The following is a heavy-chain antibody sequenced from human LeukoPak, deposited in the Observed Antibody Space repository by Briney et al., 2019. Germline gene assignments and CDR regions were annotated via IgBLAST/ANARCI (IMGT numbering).Heavy chain of an antibody. CDR3: ARDCIGCHGFDY. D-gene: IGHD2-15*01. CDR1: GYTFTSYG. Sequence: ASXXVSCKASGYTFTSYGISWVRQAPGQGLEWMGWVSAYADDTNYVQKFQGRVTMTTDTSTSTAYMELRSLRFDDTAVYYCARDCIGCHGFDYWGQGTLVTVSS. V-gene: IGHV1-18*01. CDR2: VSAYADDT. J-gene: IGHJ4*02.